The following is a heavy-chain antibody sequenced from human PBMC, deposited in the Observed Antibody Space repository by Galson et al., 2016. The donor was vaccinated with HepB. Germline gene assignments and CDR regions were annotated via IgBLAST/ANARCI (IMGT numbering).Heavy chain of an antibody. V-gene: IGHV3-30*18. J-gene: IGHJ4*02. Sequence: SLRLSCAASGFTFSSYGMHWVRQAPGKGLEWVAVMSFDGSNKYYGDSVQGRFTISRDNSKNTLYLLMNSLRAEDTAVYYCAKDREFSSGWYDPDYWGQGTLVTVFS. CDR1: GFTFSSYG. CDR2: MSFDGSNK. CDR3: AKDREFSSGWYDPDY. D-gene: IGHD6-19*01.